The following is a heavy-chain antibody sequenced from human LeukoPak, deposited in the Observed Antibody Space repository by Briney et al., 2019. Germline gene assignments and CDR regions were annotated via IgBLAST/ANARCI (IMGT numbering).Heavy chain of an antibody. D-gene: IGHD3-9*01. V-gene: IGHV4-39*01. Sequence: SETLSLTCTVSGGSISSSSYSWGWIRQPPGKGLEWIGSIYYSGSTYYNPSLKSRVTISVDTSKNQFSLKLSSVTAADTAVYFFQTQDAIRYFDWLLQPNYFDYWGQGTLVTVSS. CDR2: IYYSGST. CDR1: GGSISSSSYS. CDR3: QTQDAIRYFDWLLQPNYFDY. J-gene: IGHJ4*02.